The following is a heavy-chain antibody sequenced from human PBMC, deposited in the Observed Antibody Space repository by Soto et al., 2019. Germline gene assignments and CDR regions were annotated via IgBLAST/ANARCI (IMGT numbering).Heavy chain of an antibody. CDR1: GDTFSSST. Sequence: QVQLVQSGAEMKKPGSSVKVSCKASGDTFSSSTISWVRQAPGQGLEWMGGIIPFFGTTTYAQKFQGRVTITADESTSTVYMQLSSLRSEDTAVYYCASRSVDYDFWSGYSGWFDPWGQGTLVTVSS. J-gene: IGHJ5*02. D-gene: IGHD3-3*01. CDR2: IIPFFGTT. V-gene: IGHV1-69*12. CDR3: ASRSVDYDFWSGYSGWFDP.